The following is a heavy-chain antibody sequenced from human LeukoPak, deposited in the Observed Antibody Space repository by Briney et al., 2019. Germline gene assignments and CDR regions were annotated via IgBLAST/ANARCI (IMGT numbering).Heavy chain of an antibody. CDR2: IRSSSNII. D-gene: IGHD6-19*01. J-gene: IGHJ4*02. CDR3: ARPGIAVAGEFFDY. CDR1: GFTFSSYS. V-gene: IGHV3-21*01. Sequence: GGSLRLSCAASGFTFSSYSMNWVRQAPGKGLEWVSFIRSSSNIIYYEASVKGRITTSRDNANNSLYLKISRMRDEDTAVYYCARPGIAVAGEFFDYWGQGTLVTVSS.